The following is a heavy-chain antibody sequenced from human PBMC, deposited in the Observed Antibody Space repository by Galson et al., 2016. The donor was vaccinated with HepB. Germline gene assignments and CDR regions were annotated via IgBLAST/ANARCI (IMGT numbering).Heavy chain of an antibody. Sequence: ETLSLTCTVSGGSISSGVYYWSWIRQHPGKGLEWIGYIYYSGSTNYNPSLKSRVTLSVDTSKNQFSLKLTSVTAADTAVYYCARDSAGSFDLWGRGTLVTVSS. CDR2: IYYSGST. D-gene: IGHD3-10*01. CDR1: GGSISSGVYY. J-gene: IGHJ2*01. CDR3: ARDSAGSFDL. V-gene: IGHV4-61*08.